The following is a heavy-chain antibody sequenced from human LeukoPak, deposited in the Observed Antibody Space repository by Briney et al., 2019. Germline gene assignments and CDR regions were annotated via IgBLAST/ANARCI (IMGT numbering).Heavy chain of an antibody. Sequence: GESLKISCKGSGYIFTNYWIGWVRQMPGRGLEWLGIIYPGDSDIRYSPSFQGQVAISADKSISTAYLQWSSLRASDTAMYYCVTGGSGSYYNPFDYWGQGTLVTVSS. V-gene: IGHV5-51*01. CDR3: VTGGSGSYYNPFDY. D-gene: IGHD3-10*01. CDR1: GYIFTNYW. J-gene: IGHJ4*02. CDR2: IYPGDSDI.